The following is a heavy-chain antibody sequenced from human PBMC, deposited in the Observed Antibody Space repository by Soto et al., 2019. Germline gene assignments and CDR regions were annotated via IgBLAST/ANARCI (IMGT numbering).Heavy chain of an antibody. Sequence: QVQLAESGGGVVQSGRSLRLSCAASGFALSSFAMHWVRQAPGKGLEWVAVIWYDGSNEYYADSVKGRFTISRDNSKNTLYLQMNSLRVEDTAVYYCARDALVRGVHPPDYWGQGTLVTVSS. D-gene: IGHD3-10*01. J-gene: IGHJ4*02. V-gene: IGHV3-33*01. CDR2: IWYDGSNE. CDR1: GFALSSFA. CDR3: ARDALVRGVHPPDY.